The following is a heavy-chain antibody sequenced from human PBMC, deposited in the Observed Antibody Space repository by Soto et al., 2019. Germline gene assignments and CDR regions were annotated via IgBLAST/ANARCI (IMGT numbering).Heavy chain of an antibody. J-gene: IGHJ6*02. CDR2: IYYSGST. CDR1: GGSISSSSYY. D-gene: IGHD6-19*01. V-gene: IGHV4-39*01. Sequence: SETLSLTCTVSGGSISSSSYYWGWIRQPPGKGLEWIGSIYYSGSTYYNPSLKSRVTISVDTSKNQFSLKLSSVTAADTAVYYCACGNSSGWYGYYYGMDVWGQGTTVTVSS. CDR3: ACGNSSGWYGYYYGMDV.